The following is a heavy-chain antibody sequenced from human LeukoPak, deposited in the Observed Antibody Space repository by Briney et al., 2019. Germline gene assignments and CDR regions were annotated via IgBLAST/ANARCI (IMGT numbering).Heavy chain of an antibody. V-gene: IGHV1-69*06. D-gene: IGHD4-17*01. CDR2: TIPIVVTA. CDR1: GGTLTISA. Sequence: DSCKAPGGTLTISATSCVRPAPGQRLEWMARTIPIVVTANYTQKFQGRVTITADKSTSTGYLELSSLRSEDTAVYYCARDHEYGEDYSYSIYVWGKGTTVT. CDR3: ARDHEYGEDYSYSIYV. J-gene: IGHJ6*04.